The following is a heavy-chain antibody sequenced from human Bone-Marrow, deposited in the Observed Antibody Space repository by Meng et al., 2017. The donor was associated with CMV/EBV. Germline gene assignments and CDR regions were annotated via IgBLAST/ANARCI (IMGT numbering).Heavy chain of an antibody. CDR1: GYTFTGYY. CDR2: INPNSGGT. J-gene: IGHJ4*02. V-gene: IGHV1-2*02. D-gene: IGHD6-19*01. Sequence: ASVKVSCKASGYTFTGYYMHWVRQAPGQGLEWMGWINPNSGGTNYAQKFQGRVTMTRDTSINTAYMELSRLRTDDTAVYYCARSVGMGSRGWYDYWGQGTLVTVSS. CDR3: ARSVGMGSRGWYDY.